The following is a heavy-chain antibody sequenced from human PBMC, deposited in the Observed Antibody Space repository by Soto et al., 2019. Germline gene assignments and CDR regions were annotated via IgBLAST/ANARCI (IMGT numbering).Heavy chain of an antibody. CDR2: INPNSGVT. CDR1: GYTFTGYY. V-gene: IGHV1-2*02. Sequence: ASLKVSCKNSGYTFTGYYMNRVRQAPGQGLEWMGWINPNSGVTNYAQKFQGRVTMTRDTSFSTAYMELSRLTSDDTAVYYCAREAVASGYFDYWGLGNLFTVCS. D-gene: IGHD6-13*01. J-gene: IGHJ4*01. CDR3: AREAVASGYFDY.